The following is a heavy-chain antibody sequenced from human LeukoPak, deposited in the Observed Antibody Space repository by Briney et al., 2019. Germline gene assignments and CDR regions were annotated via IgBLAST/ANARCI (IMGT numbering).Heavy chain of an antibody. CDR3: ARMADYDRSGYDAFEI. D-gene: IGHD3-22*01. V-gene: IGHV4-59*02. J-gene: IGHJ3*02. CDR2: IYKSETT. Sequence: KSSETLSLTCTVSDGSVSSFYWSWIRQPSGKGLEWIGYIYKSETTNYNPSLTGRVTMSLDTPKNQISMKLRSVTAADTAVYYCARMADYDRSGYDAFEIWGLGTLVTVSS. CDR1: DGSVSSFY.